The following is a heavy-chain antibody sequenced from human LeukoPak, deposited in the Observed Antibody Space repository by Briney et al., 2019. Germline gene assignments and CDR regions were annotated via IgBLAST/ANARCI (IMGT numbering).Heavy chain of an antibody. Sequence: GRSLRLSCAASGFTSDDYAMHWVRQAPGKGLEWVSGISWNSGSIGYADSVKGRFTISRDNAKNSLYLQMNSLRAEDTAVYYCARAEDSSGWYNIWFDPWGQGTLVTVSS. J-gene: IGHJ5*02. CDR1: GFTSDDYA. D-gene: IGHD6-19*01. V-gene: IGHV3-9*02. CDR2: ISWNSGSI. CDR3: ARAEDSSGWYNIWFDP.